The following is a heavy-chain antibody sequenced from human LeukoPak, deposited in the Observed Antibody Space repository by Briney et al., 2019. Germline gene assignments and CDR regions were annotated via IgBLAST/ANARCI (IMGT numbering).Heavy chain of an antibody. CDR3: AREDCSGGSCYGY. CDR2: INPSGGST. CDR1: GYTFTSYY. Sequence: ASVKGSCKASGYTFTSYYMHWVRQAPGQGLEWMGIINPSGGSTSYAQKYQGRVTMTRDTSTSTVYMELSSLRSEDTSVYYCAREDCSGGSCYGYWGQGTLVTVSS. J-gene: IGHJ4*02. V-gene: IGHV1-46*01. D-gene: IGHD2-15*01.